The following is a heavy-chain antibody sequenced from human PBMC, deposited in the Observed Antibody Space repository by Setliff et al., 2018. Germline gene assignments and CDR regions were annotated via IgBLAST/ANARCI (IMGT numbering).Heavy chain of an antibody. J-gene: IGHJ6*03. CDR3: ARMSGFQYMDV. V-gene: IGHV4-61*09. D-gene: IGHD3-3*01. CDR2: IYTSWST. Sequence: TLSLTCTVSDDSISSRHYYWSWIRQPAGKGLGWLGQIYTSWSTNYNPSLKGRATLSIDASKRQFSLKLTSVTAADTAVYYCARMSGFQYMDVWGKGTTVTVSS. CDR1: DDSISSRHYY.